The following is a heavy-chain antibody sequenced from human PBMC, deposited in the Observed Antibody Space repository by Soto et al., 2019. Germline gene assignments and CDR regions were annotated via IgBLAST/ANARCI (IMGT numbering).Heavy chain of an antibody. J-gene: IGHJ3*02. D-gene: IGHD2-8*01. CDR3: VKDGGMLPNVVNYPFDI. V-gene: IGHV1-46*03. CDR1: GYTLSDAN. CDR2: LNPRADST. Sequence: ASLKVSCKSSGYTLSDANINWVRQAPGQGPEWMGILNPRADSTNYAQKFQGRFTISRDNSKNTLYLQMNSLRTEDTAVYYCVKDGGMLPNVVNYPFDIWGQGTKVTVSS.